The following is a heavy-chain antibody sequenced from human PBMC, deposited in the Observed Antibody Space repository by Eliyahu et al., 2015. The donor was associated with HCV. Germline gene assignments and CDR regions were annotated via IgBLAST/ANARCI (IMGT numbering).Heavy chain of an antibody. Sequence: EVQLVESGGTLIKPGRSLRLSCTGSGFTFGDYAMSWFRQAPGKGLGWVGFIRSKAFGGTTAHAASVKDRFSISRDDSKNIVYLQMSSLKTDDTAVYFCTRSGHYDSWWGSSFDFWGQGTLVTVSS. J-gene: IGHJ4*02. CDR3: TRSGHYDSWWGSSFDF. CDR1: GFTFGDYA. CDR2: IRSKAFGGTT. D-gene: IGHD3-16*01. V-gene: IGHV3-49*05.